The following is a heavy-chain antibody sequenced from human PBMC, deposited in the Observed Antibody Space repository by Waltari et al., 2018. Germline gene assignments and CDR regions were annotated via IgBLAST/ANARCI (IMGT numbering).Heavy chain of an antibody. J-gene: IGHJ1*01. Sequence: QVQLQQWGAGLLKPSETLSLTCAVYGGSFSGYYWSWIRQPPGKGLEWIGEINHSGSTNYNPSLKSRVTISVDTSKNQFSLKLSSVTAADTAVYYCARGGDVFVEPGLDLYFQHWGQGTLVTVSS. CDR2: INHSGST. CDR1: GGSFSGYY. D-gene: IGHD4-17*01. V-gene: IGHV4-34*01. CDR3: ARGGDVFVEPGLDLYFQH.